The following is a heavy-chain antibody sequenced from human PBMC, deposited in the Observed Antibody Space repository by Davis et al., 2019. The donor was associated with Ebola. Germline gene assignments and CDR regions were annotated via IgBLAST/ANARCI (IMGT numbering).Heavy chain of an antibody. J-gene: IGHJ3*02. CDR3: ARDQQWLVSGAFDI. D-gene: IGHD6-19*01. CDR2: IYHSGST. V-gene: IGHV4-4*02. CDR1: GGSISSSNW. Sequence: SETLSLTCAVSGGSISSSNWWSWVRQPPGKGPEWIGEIYHSGSTNYNPSLKSRVTISVDKSKNQFSLKLSSVTAADTAVYYCARDQQWLVSGAFDIWGQGTMVTVSS.